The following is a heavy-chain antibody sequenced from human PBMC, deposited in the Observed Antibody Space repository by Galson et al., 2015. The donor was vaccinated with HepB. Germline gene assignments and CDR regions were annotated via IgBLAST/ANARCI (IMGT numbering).Heavy chain of an antibody. CDR2: IYPGDSDT. J-gene: IGHJ6*02. CDR1: GYRFPTYW. CDR3: ARWLGSLAVAGRDYHYGMDV. D-gene: IGHD6-19*01. Sequence: QSGAEVKKAGESLKISCKGSGYRFPTYWIGWVRQLPGKGLEWMAMIYPGDSDTRYSPSFQGQVTISADQSLTTAYLQWSSLKASDTATYYCARWLGSLAVAGRDYHYGMDVWGQGTTVTVSS. V-gene: IGHV5-51*01.